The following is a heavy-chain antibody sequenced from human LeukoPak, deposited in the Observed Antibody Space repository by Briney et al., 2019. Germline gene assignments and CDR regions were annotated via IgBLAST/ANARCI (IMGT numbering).Heavy chain of an antibody. J-gene: IGHJ4*02. D-gene: IGHD4-23*01. CDR3: ASSTMVVTPLSDHIDY. Sequence: PSETLSLTCAVSGYSISSGYYWGWIRQPLGKGLEWIGSIYHSGSTYYNPSLKSRVTISVDTSKNQFSLKLSSVTAADTAVYYCASSTMVVTPLSDHIDYWGQGTLVTVSS. CDR2: IYHSGST. V-gene: IGHV4-38-2*01. CDR1: GYSISSGYY.